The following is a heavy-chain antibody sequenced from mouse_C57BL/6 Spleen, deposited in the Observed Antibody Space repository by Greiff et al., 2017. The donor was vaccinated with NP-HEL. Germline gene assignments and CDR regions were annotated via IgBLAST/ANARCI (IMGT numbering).Heavy chain of an antibody. V-gene: IGHV5-17*01. Sequence: DVHLVESGGGLVKPGGSLKLSCAASGFTFSDYGMHWVRQAPEKGLEWVAYISSGSSTIYYADTVKGRFTISRDNAKNTLFLQMTSLRSEDTAMYYCARPELGRGFAYWGQGTLVTVSA. CDR2: ISSGSSTI. CDR1: GFTFSDYG. J-gene: IGHJ3*01. CDR3: ARPELGRGFAY. D-gene: IGHD4-1*01.